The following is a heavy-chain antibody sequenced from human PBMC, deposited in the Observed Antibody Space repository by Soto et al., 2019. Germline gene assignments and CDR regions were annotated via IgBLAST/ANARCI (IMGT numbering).Heavy chain of an antibody. CDR3: ARAGTKYYYDSSGYYFDY. V-gene: IGHV3-21*01. D-gene: IGHD3-22*01. CDR2: ISSSSSYI. J-gene: IGHJ4*02. Sequence: GGSLRLSCAASRFTFSSYSMNWVRQAPGKGLEWVSSISSSSSYIYYADSVKGRFTISRDNAKNSLYLQMNSLRAEDTAVYYCARAGTKYYYDSSGYYFDYWGQGTLVTVSS. CDR1: RFTFSSYS.